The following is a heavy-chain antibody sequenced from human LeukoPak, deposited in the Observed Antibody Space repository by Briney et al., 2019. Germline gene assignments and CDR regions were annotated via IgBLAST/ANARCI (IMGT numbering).Heavy chain of an antibody. CDR2: IYTSGST. D-gene: IGHD2-2*01. J-gene: IGHJ4*02. V-gene: IGHV4-4*07. Sequence: SETLSLTCTVSGGSISSYYWSWIRQPAGKGLEWIGRIYTSGSTNYNPSLKSRVTMSVDTSKNQFSLKLSSVTAADTAVYYCARGRGDIVVVPAAIPYYFDYWGQGTLVTVSS. CDR1: GGSISSYY. CDR3: ARGRGDIVVVPAAIPYYFDY.